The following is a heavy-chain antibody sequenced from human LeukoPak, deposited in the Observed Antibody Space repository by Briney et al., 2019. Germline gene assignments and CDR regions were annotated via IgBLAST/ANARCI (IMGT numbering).Heavy chain of an antibody. V-gene: IGHV6-1*01. D-gene: IGHD5-12*01. CDR2: TYYRSKWYN. CDR3: ARDRGNIVATTIYYGMDV. J-gene: IGHJ6*02. Sequence: SQTFSLTCAISGDSFSSNSAAWNWIRQSPSRGLEWLGRTYYRSKWYNDYAVSVKSRITINPDTSKNQFSLQLNSVTPEDTAVYYCARDRGNIVATTIYYGMDVWGQGTTVTVSS. CDR1: GDSFSSNSAA.